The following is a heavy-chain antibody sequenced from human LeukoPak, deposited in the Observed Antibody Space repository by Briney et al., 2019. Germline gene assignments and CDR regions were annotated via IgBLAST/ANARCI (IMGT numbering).Heavy chain of an antibody. CDR1: GFTFSSYS. D-gene: IGHD6-13*01. CDR3: ARDSSSWYIIDY. CDR2: ISSSSSYI. V-gene: IGHV3-21*01. J-gene: IGHJ4*02. Sequence: GGSLRLSCAASGFTFSSYSMKWVRQAPGKGLEWVSSISSSSSYIYYADSVKGRFTISRDNAKNSLYLQMNSLRAEDTAVYYCARDSSSWYIIDYWGQGTLVTVSS.